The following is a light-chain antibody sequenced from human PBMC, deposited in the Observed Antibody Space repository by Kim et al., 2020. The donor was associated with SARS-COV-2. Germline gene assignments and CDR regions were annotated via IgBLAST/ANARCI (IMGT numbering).Light chain of an antibody. Sequence: ASVGDRVTITCRASQSISSWLAWYQQKPGKAPKLLIYDASSLESGVPSRFSGSGSGTEFTLTISSLQPDDFATYHCQQYNSTPWTFGQGTKVDIK. CDR1: QSISSW. J-gene: IGKJ1*01. CDR3: QQYNSTPWT. V-gene: IGKV1-5*01. CDR2: DAS.